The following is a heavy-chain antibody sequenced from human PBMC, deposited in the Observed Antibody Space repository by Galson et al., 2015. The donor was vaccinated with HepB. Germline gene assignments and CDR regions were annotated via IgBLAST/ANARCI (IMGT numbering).Heavy chain of an antibody. V-gene: IGHV3-23*01. CDR1: GFTFSSYA. J-gene: IGHJ5*02. Sequence: SLRLSCAASGFTFSSYALGWVRQAPGKGLEWVSVVSLSAASTHYADSVKGRFAIFRDNSKNMVYLQMNSLRVDDTAVYYCAKRQKNAGGCFAHWGQGTLVTVSS. D-gene: IGHD4-23*01. CDR2: VSLSAAST. CDR3: AKRQKNAGGCFAH.